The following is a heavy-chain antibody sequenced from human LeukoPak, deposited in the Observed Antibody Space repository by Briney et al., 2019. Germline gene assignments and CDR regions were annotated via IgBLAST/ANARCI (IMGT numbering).Heavy chain of an antibody. D-gene: IGHD3-3*01. CDR1: GGTFSSYA. Sequence: SVKVSCKASGGTFSSYAISWVRQAPGQGLEWMGGIISIFGTANYAQKCQGRVTITTDESTSTAYMELSSLRSEDTAVYYCARGSSYDFWSGYFDYWGQGTLVTVSS. CDR3: ARGSSYDFWSGYFDY. V-gene: IGHV1-69*05. J-gene: IGHJ4*02. CDR2: IISIFGTA.